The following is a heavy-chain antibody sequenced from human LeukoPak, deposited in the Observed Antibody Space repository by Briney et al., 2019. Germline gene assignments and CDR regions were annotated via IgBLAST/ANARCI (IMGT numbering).Heavy chain of an antibody. V-gene: IGHV4-39*01. D-gene: IGHD5-18*01. CDR1: GDSISSSSYY. J-gene: IGHJ4*02. CDR2: LYFSGTT. CDR3: ARHSSVYSYGHAPFDY. Sequence: SETLSLTCTVSGDSISSSSYYWGRIRQPPGKGLEWVRSLYFSGTTYYNPSLKSRVTMSADTSKKQFSLKLSSVTAADTAVFYCARHSSVYSYGHAPFDYWGQGTLVTVSS.